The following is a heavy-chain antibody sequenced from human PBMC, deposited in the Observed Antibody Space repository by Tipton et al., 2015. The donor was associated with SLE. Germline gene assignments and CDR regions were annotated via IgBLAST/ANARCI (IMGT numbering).Heavy chain of an antibody. V-gene: IGHV4-59*01. CDR3: ARSSVATVGWYFDL. CDR2: IYYSGST. D-gene: IGHD5-12*01. Sequence: TLSLTCTVSGGPIGGYYWSWIRQLPGKGLEWVGYIYYSGSTNYNPSLKSRVTMSVDTSKNQFSLKLSSVTAADTAVYYCARSSVATVGWYFDLWGRGTLVSVSS. J-gene: IGHJ2*01. CDR1: GGPIGGYY.